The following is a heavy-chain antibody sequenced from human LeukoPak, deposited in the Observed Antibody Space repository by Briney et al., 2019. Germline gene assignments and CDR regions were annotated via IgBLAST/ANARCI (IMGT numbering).Heavy chain of an antibody. D-gene: IGHD5-18*01. Sequence: GGSLRLSCAASGFTFRTYAMSWVRQAPGKGLEWVSYISSSGSTIYYADSVKGRFTISRDNAKNSLYLQMNSLRAEDTAVYYCAREGHSYGHKLNLPFDYWGQGTLVTVSS. CDR3: AREGHSYGHKLNLPFDY. CDR1: GFTFRTYA. CDR2: ISSSGSTI. V-gene: IGHV3-11*01. J-gene: IGHJ4*02.